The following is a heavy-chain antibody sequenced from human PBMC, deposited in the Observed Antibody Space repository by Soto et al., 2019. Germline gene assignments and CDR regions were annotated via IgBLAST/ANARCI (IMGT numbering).Heavy chain of an antibody. D-gene: IGHD6-6*01. Sequence: GGSLRLSCGGSGLTFSAYPMHWVRQPPGKGLEWVAVISNDGSKKYYADSVKGRFDISRDNSQNTLDLQMNSLRGEDTAVYYCARESPSSALSHNGLDVWGQGTTVTVSS. V-gene: IGHV3-30*09. CDR2: ISNDGSKK. J-gene: IGHJ6*02. CDR3: ARESPSSALSHNGLDV. CDR1: GLTFSAYP.